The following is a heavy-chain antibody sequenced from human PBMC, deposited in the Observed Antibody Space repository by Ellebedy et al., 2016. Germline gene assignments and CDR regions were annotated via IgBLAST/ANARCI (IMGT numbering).Heavy chain of an antibody. Sequence: GGSLRLXXAASGFTFKTYAMSWVRQASGEGLEWVSTLSGSGPKTYYADSVQGRFTISRDNSKSTLYLQMNSLRAEDTAVYYCAKHETDGDYYLDLWGRGTLVTVSS. CDR2: LSGSGPKT. CDR3: AKHETDGDYYLDL. J-gene: IGHJ2*01. CDR1: GFTFKTYA. V-gene: IGHV3-23*01. D-gene: IGHD2-21*01.